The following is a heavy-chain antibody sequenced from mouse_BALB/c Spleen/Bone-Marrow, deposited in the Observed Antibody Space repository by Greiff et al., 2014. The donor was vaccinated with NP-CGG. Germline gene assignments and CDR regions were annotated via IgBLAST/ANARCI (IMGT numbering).Heavy chain of an antibody. CDR2: INPSTGYT. Sequence: VMLVESGAELAKPGASVKMSCKASGYTFTSYWMHWVKQRPGQGLEWIGYINPSTGYTEYNQKFKDKATLTADKSSSTAYMQPSSLTSGASEVYYCARSATMIFAYWGQGTLVTVSA. D-gene: IGHD2-4*01. CDR1: GYTFTSYW. CDR3: ARSATMIFAY. J-gene: IGHJ3*01. V-gene: IGHV1-7*01.